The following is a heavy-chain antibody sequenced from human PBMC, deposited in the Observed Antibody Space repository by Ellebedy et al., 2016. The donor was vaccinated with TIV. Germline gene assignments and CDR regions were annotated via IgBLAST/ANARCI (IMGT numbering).Heavy chain of an antibody. Sequence: MPSETLSLTCAISGDSVSSDSAAWNWIRQSPSRGLEWLGRTYYRSKWYHEYAVSVKSRITISPDTSNNQVSLHLNSVTPEDTAIYFCAREYNTGWTHWGQGTLVTVSS. CDR2: TYYRSKWYH. CDR3: AREYNTGWTH. J-gene: IGHJ4*02. V-gene: IGHV6-1*01. CDR1: GDSVSSDSAA. D-gene: IGHD6-19*01.